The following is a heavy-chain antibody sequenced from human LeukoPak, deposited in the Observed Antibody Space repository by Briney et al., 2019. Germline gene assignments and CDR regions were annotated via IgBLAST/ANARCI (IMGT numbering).Heavy chain of an antibody. D-gene: IGHD4-17*01. V-gene: IGHV3-23*01. CDR2: ITGGHYAT. J-gene: IGHJ5*02. CDR1: GFSFSSFA. CDR3: TEDPNGDYIGAFDP. Sequence: PGGSLRLSCAASGFSFSSFAMTWVRQAPGKGLEWVSSITGGHYATYNTDSVKGRFTISRDSAKNTLYLQMNSLRADDTAIYYCTEDPNGDYIGAFDPWGQGTLVTVSS.